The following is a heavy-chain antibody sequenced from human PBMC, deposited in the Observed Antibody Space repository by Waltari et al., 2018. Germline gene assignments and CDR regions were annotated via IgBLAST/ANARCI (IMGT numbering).Heavy chain of an antibody. J-gene: IGHJ4*01. V-gene: IGHV1-2*02. Sequence: QVQLVQSGAEVKKPEASLKVSCKASGYRLTGNYIHWVRQAPGQGLEWMGWINPNSGETNYPQKFQGRVTMTRDTSISTVYMELRRLRLDDTAVYYCARDGYGSGRPNHFDYWGQGSLVTVSS. CDR3: ARDGYGSGRPNHFDY. CDR1: GYRLTGNY. CDR2: INPNSGET. D-gene: IGHD3-10*01.